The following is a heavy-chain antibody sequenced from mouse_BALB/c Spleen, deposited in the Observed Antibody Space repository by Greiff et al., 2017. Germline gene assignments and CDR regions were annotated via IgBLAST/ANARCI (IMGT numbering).Heavy chain of an antibody. J-gene: IGHJ4*01. V-gene: IGHV1-4*01. CDR1: GYTFTSYT. CDR2: INPSSGYT. CDR3: AREGIMRTYAMDY. Sequence: QVQLQQSGAELARPGASVKMSCKASGYTFTSYTMHWVKQRPGQGLEWIGYINPSSGYTNYNQKFKDKATLTADKSSSTAYMQLSSLTSEDSAVYYCAREGIMRTYAMDYWGQGTSGTVSS. D-gene: IGHD2-3*01.